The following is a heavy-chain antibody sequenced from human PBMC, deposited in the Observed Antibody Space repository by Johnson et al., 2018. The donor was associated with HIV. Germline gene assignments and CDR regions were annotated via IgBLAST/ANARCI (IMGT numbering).Heavy chain of an antibody. CDR2: IWYDGSNK. D-gene: IGHD6-6*01. J-gene: IGHJ3*02. CDR1: GFTFSSYG. V-gene: IGHV3-33*01. CDR3: AREVGSWYSSSYGAFDI. Sequence: QVQLVESGGGVVQPGRSLRLSCAASGFTFSSYGMHWVRQAPGKGLEWVAVIWYDGSNKYYADSVKGRFTSSRENAKNSLYLKMNSLRAGDTAVYYCAREVGSWYSSSYGAFDIWGQGTMVTVSS.